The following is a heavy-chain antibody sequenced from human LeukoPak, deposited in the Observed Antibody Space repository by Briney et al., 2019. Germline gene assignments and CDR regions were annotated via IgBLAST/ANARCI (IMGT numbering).Heavy chain of an antibody. J-gene: IGHJ4*01. V-gene: IGHV3-11*01. Sequence: KTGGSLRLSCAASGFTFDDFYMTWIRQVAGKGLEWVPLISGSGAAIYYRDSVKGRSFISTDNARQFIYLEMNSLRVEDTAVYDCARVGRDYYGLGSWASFDHWGQGTLVTVSS. D-gene: IGHD3-10*01. CDR2: ISGSGAAI. CDR3: ARVGRDYYGLGSWASFDH. CDR1: GFTFDDFY.